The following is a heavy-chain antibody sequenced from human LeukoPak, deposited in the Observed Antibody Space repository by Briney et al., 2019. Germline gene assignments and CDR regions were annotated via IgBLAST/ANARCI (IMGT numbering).Heavy chain of an antibody. Sequence: PSETLSLTCTVSGGSISSDYWSWIRQPAGKGLEWIGRIYTSGYTKYNPSLKSRVTMSVDTSKKQFSLKLSSVTAADTAVYYCAKEVGADWNWFDPWGQGTLVTVSS. CDR3: AKEVGADWNWFDP. CDR1: GGSISSDY. V-gene: IGHV4-4*07. CDR2: IYTSGYT. J-gene: IGHJ5*02. D-gene: IGHD3/OR15-3a*01.